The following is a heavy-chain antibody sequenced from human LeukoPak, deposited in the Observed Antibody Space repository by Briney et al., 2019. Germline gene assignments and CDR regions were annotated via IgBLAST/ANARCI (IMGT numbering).Heavy chain of an antibody. Sequence: GGSLRLSCAASGFTFSSYGTHWVRQAPGKALEWVAVISYDGSNKYYAHCVKGRFTISRDNPKNTLYLQMNSLRAEDTAVYYCAKGDYGDYGDVDYWGQGTLVTVSS. CDR2: ISYDGSNK. D-gene: IGHD4-17*01. CDR3: AKGDYGDYGDVDY. V-gene: IGHV3-30*18. CDR1: GFTFSSYG. J-gene: IGHJ4*02.